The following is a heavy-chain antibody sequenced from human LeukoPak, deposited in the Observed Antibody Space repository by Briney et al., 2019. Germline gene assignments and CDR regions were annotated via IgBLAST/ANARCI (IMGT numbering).Heavy chain of an antibody. Sequence: SETLSLTCTASGGSISSYYWSWIRQPPGKGLEWIGYIYYSGSTNYNPSLKSRVTISVDTSKNQFSLKLSSVTAADTAVYYCARNVLYYYDSSGTDAFDIWGQGSMVTVSS. CDR3: ARNVLYYYDSSGTDAFDI. D-gene: IGHD3-22*01. CDR1: GGSISSYY. J-gene: IGHJ3*02. V-gene: IGHV4-59*01. CDR2: IYYSGST.